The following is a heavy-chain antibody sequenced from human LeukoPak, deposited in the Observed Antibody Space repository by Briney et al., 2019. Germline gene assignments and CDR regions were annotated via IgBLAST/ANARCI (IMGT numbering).Heavy chain of an antibody. CDR1: GYTFTSYG. CDR3: ARVITGSHYYYYGMDV. V-gene: IGHV1-18*01. CDR2: ISAYNGNT. J-gene: IGHJ6*02. D-gene: IGHD1-20*01. Sequence: ASVKVSCTASGYTFTSYGISWARQAPGQGLEWMGWISAYNGNTNYAQKLQGRVTMTTDTSTSTAYMELRSLRSDDTAVYYCARVITGSHYYYYGMDVWGQGTTVTVSS.